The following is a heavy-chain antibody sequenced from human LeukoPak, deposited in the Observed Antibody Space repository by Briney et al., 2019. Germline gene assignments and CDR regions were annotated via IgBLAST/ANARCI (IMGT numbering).Heavy chain of an antibody. D-gene: IGHD4-17*01. CDR1: GGSISSGSYY. Sequence: SETLSLTCTVSGGSISSGSYYWSWIRQPAGKGLEWIGRIYTSGSTNYNPSLKSRVTISVDTSKNQFSLKLSSVTAADTAVYYCARGGVDDYGDYVSYSVAYYYMDVWGKGTTVTISS. CDR3: ARGGVDDYGDYVSYSVAYYYMDV. V-gene: IGHV4-61*02. J-gene: IGHJ6*03. CDR2: IYTSGST.